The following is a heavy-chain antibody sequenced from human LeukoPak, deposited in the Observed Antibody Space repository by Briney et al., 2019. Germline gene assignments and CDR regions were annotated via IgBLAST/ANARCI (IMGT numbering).Heavy chain of an antibody. V-gene: IGHV4-39*01. Sequence: SETLSLTCTVSGGSISSSSYYWGWIRQPPGKGLEWIGTIYYSGSTYYNPSLKSRVTISVDTSKNQFSLKLSSVTAAGTAVYYCASRITIFGVVAYFDYWGQGTLVTVSS. CDR1: GGSISSSSYY. CDR2: IYYSGST. D-gene: IGHD3-3*01. J-gene: IGHJ4*02. CDR3: ASRITIFGVVAYFDY.